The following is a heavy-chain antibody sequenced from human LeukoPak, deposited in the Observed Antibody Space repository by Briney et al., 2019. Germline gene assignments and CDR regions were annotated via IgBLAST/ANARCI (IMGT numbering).Heavy chain of an antibody. J-gene: IGHJ4*02. Sequence: PGGSLRLSCAASGFTFSSYAMSWVRQAPGKGLEWVSAISGSGGSTYYADSVKGRFTISRDNSKNTLYLQMDSLRAEDTAVYYCAKGGSPFDFDSAFDYWGQGTLVTVSS. CDR3: AKGGSPFDFDSAFDY. D-gene: IGHD3-9*01. CDR1: GFTFSSYA. V-gene: IGHV3-23*01. CDR2: ISGSGGST.